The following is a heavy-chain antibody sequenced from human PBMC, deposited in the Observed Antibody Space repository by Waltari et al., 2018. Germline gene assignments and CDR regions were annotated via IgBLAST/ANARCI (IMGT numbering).Heavy chain of an antibody. V-gene: IGHV4-39*07. CDR1: GGSISSSSYY. D-gene: IGHD5-18*01. CDR2: IYYSGST. CDR3: AMDTAMVTNAFDI. J-gene: IGHJ3*02. Sequence: QLQLQESGPGLVKPSETLSLTCTVSGGSISSSSYYWGWIPQPPGKGLEWIGSIYYSGSTYYNPSLKSRVTISVDTSKNQCSLKLSSVTAADTAVYYCAMDTAMVTNAFDIWGQGTMVTVSS.